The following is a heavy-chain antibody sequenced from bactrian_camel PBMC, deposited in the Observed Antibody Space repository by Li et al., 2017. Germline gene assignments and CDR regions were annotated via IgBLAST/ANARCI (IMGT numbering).Heavy chain of an antibody. D-gene: IGHD5*01. CDR3: AADSWVRASFVRRLFRPYDYNS. CDR1: GNNCCNFC. CDR2: IDSDGTA. J-gene: IGHJ4*01. Sequence: HVQLVESGGGSVPAGGTLTLSCTASGNNCCNFCMGWIRVGLNNEREGVARIDSDGTARYADAVTGRFTISKDNAQNIVYLLMNSLKPEDAAMYYCAADSWVRASFVRRLFRPYDYNSWGQGTQVTVS. V-gene: IGHV3S53*01.